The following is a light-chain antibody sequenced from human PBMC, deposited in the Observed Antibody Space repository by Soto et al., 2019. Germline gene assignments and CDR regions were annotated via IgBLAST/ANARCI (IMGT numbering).Light chain of an antibody. Sequence: EIVMTQSPATLSVSPVEGATLSCRASQSVSSKLAWYQQKPGQAPRLVLQRIFIRAIGVPARFSGSGSETEFTLTISGLQSEDSGVYYCLQHYAWPWTFGQGTKVDIK. CDR2: RIF. CDR3: LQHYAWPWT. CDR1: QSVSSK. V-gene: IGKV3-15*01. J-gene: IGKJ1*01.